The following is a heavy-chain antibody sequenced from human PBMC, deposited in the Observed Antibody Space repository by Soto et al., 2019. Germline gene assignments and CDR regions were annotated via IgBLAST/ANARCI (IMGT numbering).Heavy chain of an antibody. CDR3: ARLENDYSGYDSY. V-gene: IGHV1-69*02. J-gene: IGHJ4*02. CDR2: IIPILGIA. D-gene: IGHD5-12*01. CDR1: GGTFSSYT. Sequence: KVSCKASGGTFSSYTISWVRQAPGQGLEWMGRIIPILGIANYAQKFQGRVTITADKSTSTAYMELSSLRSEDTAVYYCARLENDYSGYDSYWGQGTLVTVSS.